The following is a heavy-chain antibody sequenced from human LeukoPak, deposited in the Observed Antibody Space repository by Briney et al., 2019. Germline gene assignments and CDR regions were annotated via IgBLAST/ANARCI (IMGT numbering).Heavy chain of an antibody. J-gene: IGHJ4*02. Sequence: PGGSLRLSCAASGFTFDDYGMSWVRQVPGKGLEWVSGINWNGGSTGNADSVKGRFTISRDNAKNSLYLQMNSLRGEDTALYYCARGTYYYGSGSYPFDYWGQGTLVTVSS. V-gene: IGHV3-20*04. CDR2: INWNGGST. D-gene: IGHD3-10*01. CDR3: ARGTYYYGSGSYPFDY. CDR1: GFTFDDYG.